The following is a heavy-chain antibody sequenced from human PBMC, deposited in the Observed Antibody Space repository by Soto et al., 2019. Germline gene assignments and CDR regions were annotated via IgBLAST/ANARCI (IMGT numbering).Heavy chain of an antibody. CDR1: GGSFSGYY. Sequence: PSETLSLTCAVYGGSFSGYYWSWIRQPPGKGLEWIGEINHSGSTNYNPSLKSRVTISVDTSKNQFSLKLSSVTAADTAVYYCARGITMVREVIARDPDYYDYWGQGTLVTVSS. CDR2: INHSGST. V-gene: IGHV4-34*01. J-gene: IGHJ4*02. CDR3: ARGITMVREVIARDPDYYDY. D-gene: IGHD3-10*01.